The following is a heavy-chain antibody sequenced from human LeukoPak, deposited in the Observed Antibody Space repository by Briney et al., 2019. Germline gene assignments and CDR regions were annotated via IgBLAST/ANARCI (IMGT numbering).Heavy chain of an antibody. Sequence: GASVKVSCKASGYTFTGYYMHWVRQAPGQGLEWMGWINPNSGGTNYAQKFQSRVIMTRDTSISTAYMEQSRRRSDDTAVYYCASELGLDYYGSGSYYPHWGQGTLVTVSS. D-gene: IGHD3-10*01. CDR3: ASELGLDYYGSGSYYPH. CDR2: INPNSGGT. V-gene: IGHV1-2*02. J-gene: IGHJ4*02. CDR1: GYTFTGYY.